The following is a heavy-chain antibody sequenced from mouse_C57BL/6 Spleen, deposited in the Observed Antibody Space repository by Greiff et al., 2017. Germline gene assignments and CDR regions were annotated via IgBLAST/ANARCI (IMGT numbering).Heavy chain of an antibody. CDR1: GYTFTDHY. Sequence: EVQLQQSGPELVKPGASVKISCKASGYTFTDHYMNWVKQSHGKSLEWIGDINPNNGGTSYNQKFKGKATLTVDKSSSTAYMELRSLTSEDSAVYYCARGAVEGFYYAMDYWGQGTSVTVSS. V-gene: IGHV1-26*01. CDR3: ARGAVEGFYYAMDY. J-gene: IGHJ4*01. D-gene: IGHD1-1*01. CDR2: INPNNGGT.